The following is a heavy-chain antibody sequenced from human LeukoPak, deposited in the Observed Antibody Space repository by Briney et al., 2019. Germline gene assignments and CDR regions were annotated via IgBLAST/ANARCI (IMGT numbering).Heavy chain of an antibody. CDR3: ASDRINYDSSFVVDAFDI. V-gene: IGHV1-18*01. D-gene: IGHD3-22*01. CDR1: GYTFTNYG. CDR2: ISTYNGNR. J-gene: IGHJ3*02. Sequence: ASVKVSCKASGYTFTNYGIIWVRQAPGQGLEWMGWISTYNGNRNFAQKLQGRVTLTTETSTSTAYMELRSLRSDDTAVYYCASDRINYDSSFVVDAFDIWGQGTMVTVSS.